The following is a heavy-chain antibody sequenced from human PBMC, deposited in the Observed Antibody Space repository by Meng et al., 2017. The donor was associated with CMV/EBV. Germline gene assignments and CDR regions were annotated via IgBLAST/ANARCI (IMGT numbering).Heavy chain of an antibody. J-gene: IGHJ6*02. Sequence: LRLSCTVSGGSISSGGYYWSWIRQHPGKGLEWIGYIYYSGSSYYNPSLKSRVTISVDTSKNQFSLKLSSVTAADTAVYYCARGYCSGGSCYRGYYYGMDVWGQGTTVTVSS. CDR1: GGSISSGGYY. D-gene: IGHD2-15*01. CDR2: IYYSGSS. CDR3: ARGYCSGGSCYRGYYYGMDV. V-gene: IGHV4-31*03.